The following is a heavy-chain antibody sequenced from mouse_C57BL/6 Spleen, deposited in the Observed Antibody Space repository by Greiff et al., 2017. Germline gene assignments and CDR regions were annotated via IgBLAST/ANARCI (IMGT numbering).Heavy chain of an antibody. J-gene: IGHJ4*01. CDR2: ISYDGSN. CDR3: AGDQRVTTDDAMDY. CDR1: GYSITSGYY. D-gene: IGHD2-12*01. Sequence: EVQLQQSGPGLVKPSQSLSLTCSVTGYSITSGYYWNWIRQFPGNKLEGMGYISYDGSNNYNPSLKNRISITRDTSRNQFFLKLNSVTTEDTAIYDCAGDQRVTTDDAMDYWGQGTSVTVSS. V-gene: IGHV3-6*01.